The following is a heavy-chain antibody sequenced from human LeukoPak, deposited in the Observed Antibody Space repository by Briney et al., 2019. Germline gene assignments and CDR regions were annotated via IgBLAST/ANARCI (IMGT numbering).Heavy chain of an antibody. Sequence: ASVKVSCKASGYTFTGYYMHWVRQAPGQGLEWMGWINPNSGGTNYAQKFQGRVTMTRDTSISTAYMELSRLRSDDTAVYYCATAPRYLDSSGYLYYYYYMDVWGKGTTVTVSS. CDR1: GYTFTGYY. J-gene: IGHJ6*03. CDR2: INPNSGGT. D-gene: IGHD3-22*01. V-gene: IGHV1-2*02. CDR3: ATAPRYLDSSGYLYYYYYMDV.